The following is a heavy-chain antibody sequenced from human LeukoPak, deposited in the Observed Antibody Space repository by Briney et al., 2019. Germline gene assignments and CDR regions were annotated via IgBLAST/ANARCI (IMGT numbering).Heavy chain of an antibody. V-gene: IGHV4-4*07. Sequence: SETLSLTCTVSGGSISSYYWSWIRQPAGKGLEWIGRFYTSGSTHYNPSLKSRVTMSIDTSKNQFSLKLNSVTAADTAVYYCARDARLHYYFDYWGQGTLVTVSS. D-gene: IGHD6-25*01. J-gene: IGHJ4*02. CDR3: ARDARLHYYFDY. CDR2: FYTSGST. CDR1: GGSISSYY.